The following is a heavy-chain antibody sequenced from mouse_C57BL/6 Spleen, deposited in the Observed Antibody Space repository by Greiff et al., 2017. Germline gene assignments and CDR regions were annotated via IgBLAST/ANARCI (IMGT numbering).Heavy chain of an antibody. J-gene: IGHJ4*01. CDR3: ARLYYDYAMDY. D-gene: IGHD1-1*01. V-gene: IGHV1-18*01. CDR1: GYTFTDYN. Sequence: EVQLQQSGPELVKPGASVKIPCKASGYTFTDYNMDWVKQSHGKSLEWIGDINPNNGGTIYNQKFKGKATLTVDTSSSTAYMELRSLTSEDTAVYYCARLYYDYAMDYWGQGTSVTVSS. CDR2: INPNNGGT.